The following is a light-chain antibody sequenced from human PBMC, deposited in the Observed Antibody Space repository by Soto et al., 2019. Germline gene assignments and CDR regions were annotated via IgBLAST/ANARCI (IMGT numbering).Light chain of an antibody. V-gene: IGKV3-20*01. CDR3: QQYGISPRT. Sequence: VLTQSPGTLSLSPGERATLSCRASQSVSGGSLAWYQQRPGQAPRLLIYGASSRATGIPDRFSGSGSGTDFTLTITRLEPEDFAEYYCQQYGISPRTFGQGTKVEIK. CDR2: GAS. J-gene: IGKJ1*01. CDR1: QSVSGGS.